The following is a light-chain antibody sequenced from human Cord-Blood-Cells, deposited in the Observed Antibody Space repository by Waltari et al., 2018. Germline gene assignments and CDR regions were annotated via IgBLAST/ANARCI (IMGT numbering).Light chain of an antibody. CDR2: YAS. J-gene: IGKJ4*01. CDR1: QSISSW. V-gene: IGKV1-5*01. Sequence: DIQMTQSPSTLSASVGDRVTITCRASQSISSWLAWYQQKPGKAPKLLIYYASSLESGVPSRFSGSGSGTEFTLTISSLQPDDFATYYCQQYNSSPLTFGGGTKVEIK. CDR3: QQYNSSPLT.